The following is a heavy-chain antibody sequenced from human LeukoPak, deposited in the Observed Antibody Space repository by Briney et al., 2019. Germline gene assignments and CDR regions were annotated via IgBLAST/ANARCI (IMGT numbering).Heavy chain of an antibody. CDR3: ARDPYGDLTIDPIFDY. CDR1: GYTFTSYG. CDR2: ISAYNGNT. D-gene: IGHD4-17*01. V-gene: IGHV1-18*01. Sequence: GASVKVSCKASGYTFTSYGISWVRQAPGQGLEWMGWISAYNGNTNYAQKLQGRVTMTTDTSTSTAYMELRSLRPDDTAVYYCARDPYGDLTIDPIFDYWGQGTLVTVSS. J-gene: IGHJ4*02.